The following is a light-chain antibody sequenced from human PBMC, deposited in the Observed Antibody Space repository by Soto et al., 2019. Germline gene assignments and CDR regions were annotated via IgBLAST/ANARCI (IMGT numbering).Light chain of an antibody. CDR2: GAS. J-gene: IGKJ4*01. CDR3: QQYGSSRLT. CDR1: QSVSSSF. V-gene: IGKV3-20*01. Sequence: VFTQSPCTLSLSTGERATLSCRASQSVSSSFLTWYQQKPGQAPRLLIYGASSRATGIPDRFSGSGSGTDFTLTISRLEPEDFAVYYCQQYGSSRLTFGGGTKVDIK.